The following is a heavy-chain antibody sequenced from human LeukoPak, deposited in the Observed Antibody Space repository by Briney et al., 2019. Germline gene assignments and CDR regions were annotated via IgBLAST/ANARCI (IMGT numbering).Heavy chain of an antibody. J-gene: IGHJ4*02. CDR3: ARGPRYCSGGSCSMNFDY. V-gene: IGHV4-34*01. Sequence: PSETLSLTCAVYGGSFSGYYWSWIRQPPGKWLEWIGEINHSGSTNYNPSLKSRVTISVDTSKNQFSLKLSSVTAADTAVYYCARGPRYCSGGSCSMNFDYWGQGTLVTVSS. D-gene: IGHD2-15*01. CDR1: GGSFSGYY. CDR2: INHSGST.